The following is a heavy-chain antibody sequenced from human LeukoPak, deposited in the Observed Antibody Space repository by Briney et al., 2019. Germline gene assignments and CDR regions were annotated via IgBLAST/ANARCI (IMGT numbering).Heavy chain of an antibody. Sequence: PGGSLKLSCAAPGFTFSTYGMHWVRQAPGKGLEWVAFIRYDGNNKYYADFVKGRFTISRDNSKNTLYLHMNSLRTEDTAVYYCAKIEGKYQLANVPDHWGQGTLVTVSS. CDR2: IRYDGNNK. CDR1: GFTFSTYG. V-gene: IGHV3-30*02. CDR3: AKIEGKYQLANVPDH. J-gene: IGHJ4*02. D-gene: IGHD2-2*01.